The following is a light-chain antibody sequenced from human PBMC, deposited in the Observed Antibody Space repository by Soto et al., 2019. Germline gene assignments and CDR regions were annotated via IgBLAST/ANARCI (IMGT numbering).Light chain of an antibody. J-gene: IGKJ5*01. CDR1: QSVSNY. CDR3: QHRSNWPIT. V-gene: IGKV3-11*01. Sequence: ENVLTQSPGTLPLSPGDRATLSCRASQSVSNYLAWYQQKPGQTPRLLIYDASNKATGIPARFSGSGSGTDFTLTISSLEPEDFAVYYCQHRSNWPITFGQGTRLEIK. CDR2: DAS.